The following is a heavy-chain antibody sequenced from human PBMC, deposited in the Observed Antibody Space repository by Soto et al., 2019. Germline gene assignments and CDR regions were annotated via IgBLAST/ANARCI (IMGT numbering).Heavy chain of an antibody. CDR3: AKAPWVRGVISYGMDV. CDR1: GFTFSSYA. D-gene: IGHD3-10*01. V-gene: IGHV3-23*01. CDR2: ISGSGGST. J-gene: IGHJ6*02. Sequence: GGSLRLSCAASGFTFSSYAMSWVRQAPGKGLEWVSAISGSGGSTYYADSVKGRFTISRDNSKNTLYLQMNSLRAEDTAVYYCAKAPWVRGVISYGMDVWGQGTTVTVSS.